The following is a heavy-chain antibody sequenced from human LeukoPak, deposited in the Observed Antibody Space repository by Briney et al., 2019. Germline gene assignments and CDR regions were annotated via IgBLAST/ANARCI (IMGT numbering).Heavy chain of an antibody. V-gene: IGHV4-34*09. D-gene: IGHD1-1*01. J-gene: IGHJ4*02. CDR1: GGSFSGYY. CDR3: ARSPGIWNEYGRLEY. Sequence: SETLSLTCAVYGGSFSGYYWSWIRQPPGKGLEWIGEINHSGSTYYNPSLKSRVTISVDTSKNQFSLKLTSLTAADTAVYYCARSPGIWNEYGRLEYWGQGALVTVSS. CDR2: INHSGST.